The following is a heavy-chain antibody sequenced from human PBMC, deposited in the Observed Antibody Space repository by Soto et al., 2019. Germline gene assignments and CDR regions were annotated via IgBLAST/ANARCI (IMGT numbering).Heavy chain of an antibody. CDR2: VSYDGNNE. Sequence: QVRLVESGGGVVRPGRSLRLACAASGFTFSSFPMHWVRQAPGKGLEWVAVVSYDGNNEYYADSVKGRFTISRDNSRTTLFLQMNSLRVEDTALDYCARGHTTYGDSLDYWGQGALVTVSS. CDR1: GFTFSSFP. D-gene: IGHD4-17*01. CDR3: ARGHTTYGDSLDY. V-gene: IGHV3-30-3*01. J-gene: IGHJ4*02.